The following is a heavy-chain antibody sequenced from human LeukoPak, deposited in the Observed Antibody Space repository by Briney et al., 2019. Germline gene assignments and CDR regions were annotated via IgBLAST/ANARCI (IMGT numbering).Heavy chain of an antibody. J-gene: IGHJ6*03. Sequence: PSDTLSLTRTVSGLSISSSYWTWIRQPPGKGLEWLGYINHSGSTRYNPSLKSRVTISLDMSKNQISLELLSLTATDAAVYYCGRATNDAWHAHYTGGLYYVDVWGEGTTVIVSS. CDR3: GRATNDAWHAHYTGGLYYVDV. CDR2: INHSGST. D-gene: IGHD3-3*01. V-gene: IGHV4-59*07. CDR1: GLSISSSY.